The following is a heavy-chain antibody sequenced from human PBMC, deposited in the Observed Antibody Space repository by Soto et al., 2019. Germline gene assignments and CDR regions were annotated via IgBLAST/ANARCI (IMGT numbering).Heavy chain of an antibody. V-gene: IGHV3-23*01. D-gene: IGHD3-3*01. J-gene: IGHJ6*02. CDR3: AKERPDFGMVDALNV. CDR1: GCTCRDYA. Sequence: GGSLRVSWAAAGCTCRDYARTWVRQAPGKGLEYVSAISGNGITTYYPDSMNGRFTISRDNFNNTMFLQMNSLRAEDTAIYYCAKERPDFGMVDALNVWAEGTMVTVSS. CDR2: ISGNGITT.